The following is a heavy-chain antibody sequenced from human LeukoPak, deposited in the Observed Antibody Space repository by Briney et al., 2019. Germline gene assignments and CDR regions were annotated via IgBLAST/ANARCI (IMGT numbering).Heavy chain of an antibody. Sequence: GASVKVSCKASGYTFTGYYMHWVRQAPGQGLEWMGRINPNSGGTNYAQKFQGRVTMTRDTSISTAYMELSRLRYEDTAVYYCARDRESSGFFSYYYGMDVWGQGTTVTVSS. D-gene: IGHD6-19*01. CDR2: INPNSGGT. CDR1: GYTFTGYY. CDR3: ARDRESSGFFSYYYGMDV. J-gene: IGHJ6*02. V-gene: IGHV1-2*06.